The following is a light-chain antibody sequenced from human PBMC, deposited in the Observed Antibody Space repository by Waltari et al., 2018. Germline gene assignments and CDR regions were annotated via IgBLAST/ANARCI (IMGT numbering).Light chain of an antibody. CDR3: QQYDSIVLT. J-gene: IGKJ4*01. CDR1: QSVSNNF. Sequence: EIVLTQSPGTLSLSPGERATLSCRASQSVSNNFLNWYQQKPGQAPRLLTDGASSRATGIPDRFSGSGSGTDFTLTISRLEPEDFAVYYCQQYDSIVLTFGGGTKVEI. CDR2: GAS. V-gene: IGKV3-20*01.